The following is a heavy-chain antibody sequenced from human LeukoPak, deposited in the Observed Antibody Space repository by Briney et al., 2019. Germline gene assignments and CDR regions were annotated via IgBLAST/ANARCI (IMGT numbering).Heavy chain of an antibody. Sequence: GGSLRLSCAVSGFTFSNAWMSWVRQAPGKGLEWVGRIKSKTDGGTTDYAAPVKGRFTISRDDSKNTLYLQMNSLKTEDTAVYYCILRPYGGNSGWSDPWGQGTLVTVSS. D-gene: IGHD4-23*01. CDR1: GFTFSNAW. CDR3: ILRPYGGNSGWSDP. J-gene: IGHJ5*02. CDR2: IKSKTDGGTT. V-gene: IGHV3-15*01.